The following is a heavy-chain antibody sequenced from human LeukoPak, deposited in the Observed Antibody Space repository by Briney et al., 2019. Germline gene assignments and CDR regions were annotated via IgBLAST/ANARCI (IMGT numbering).Heavy chain of an antibody. CDR3: ARARIGFLEWPSHFDY. CDR2: IIPIFGTA. V-gene: IGHV1-69*06. J-gene: IGHJ4*02. Sequence: SVKVSCKASGGTFSSYAVSWVRQAPGQGLEWMGGIIPIFGTANYAQKFQGRVTITADKSTSTAYMELSSLRSEDTAVYYCARARIGFLEWPSHFDYWGQGTLVTVSS. D-gene: IGHD3-3*01. CDR1: GGTFSSYA.